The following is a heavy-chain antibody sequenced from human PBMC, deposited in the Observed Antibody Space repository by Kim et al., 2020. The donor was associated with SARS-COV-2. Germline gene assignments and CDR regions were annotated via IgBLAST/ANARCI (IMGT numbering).Heavy chain of an antibody. V-gene: IGHV4-39*01. CDR1: GGSISTSSYY. CDR3: ATDILTGYSIDY. J-gene: IGHJ4*02. CDR2: IYYSGST. D-gene: IGHD3-9*01. Sequence: SETLSLTCAVSGGSISTSSYYWGWIRQPPGKGLEWIGSIYYSGSTYDNPSLKSRVTISVDTSKNQFSLKLSSVTAADTAVYYCATDILTGYSIDYWGQGTLVTVSS.